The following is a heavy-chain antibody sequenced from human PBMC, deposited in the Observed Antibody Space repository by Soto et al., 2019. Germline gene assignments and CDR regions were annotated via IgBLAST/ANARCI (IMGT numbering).Heavy chain of an antibody. CDR3: VRDRGYTGYDLEY. D-gene: IGHD5-12*01. CDR2: ISGSGGST. Sequence: HPGGSLRLSCAASGFTFSSYAMSWVRQAPGKGLEWVSAISGSGGSTYYADSVKGRFTISRDNAKNSLYLQMNSLRDEDTAVYYCVRDRGYTGYDLEYWGQGTLVTVSS. V-gene: IGHV3-23*01. CDR1: GFTFSSYA. J-gene: IGHJ4*02.